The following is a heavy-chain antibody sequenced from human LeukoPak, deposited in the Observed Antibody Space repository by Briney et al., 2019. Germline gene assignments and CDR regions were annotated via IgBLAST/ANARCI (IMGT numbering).Heavy chain of an antibody. CDR3: ARQRFLEWYFDY. D-gene: IGHD3-3*01. Sequence: SETLSLTCTVSGGSITSYYWGWIRQPPGKGLEWIGYIYYSGSTKYNPSLKSRVTISVDTSKNQFYLKLSSVTAADTAVYYCARQRFLEWYFDYWGQGTLVTVSS. CDR2: IYYSGST. J-gene: IGHJ4*02. V-gene: IGHV4-59*08. CDR1: GGSITSYY.